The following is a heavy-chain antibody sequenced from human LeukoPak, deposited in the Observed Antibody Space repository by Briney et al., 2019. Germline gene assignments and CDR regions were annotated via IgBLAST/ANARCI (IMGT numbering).Heavy chain of an antibody. CDR1: GYTFTSYG. CDR3: ARDGQTYYDFWSGYHYYMDV. V-gene: IGHV1-18*01. CDR2: ISAYNGNT. Sequence: ASVKVSCKAPGYTFTSYGISWVRQAPGQGLEWMGWISAYNGNTNYAQKLQGRVTMTTDTSTSTAYMELRSLRSDDTAVYYCARDGQTYYDFWSGYHYYMDVWGKGTTVTVSS. J-gene: IGHJ6*03. D-gene: IGHD3-3*01.